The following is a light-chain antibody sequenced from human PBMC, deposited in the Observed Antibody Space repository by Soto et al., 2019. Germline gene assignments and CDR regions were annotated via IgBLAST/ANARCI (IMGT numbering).Light chain of an antibody. Sequence: EIVMAQSPATLSVSPGETAILSCRASQNIGSNLAWYQQKPGQAPRLLIYGASNRATGIPDRFGGSGSGTDFTLTISSVEAEDFGVYYCQQRNDWPRNSFGQGTRLEIK. V-gene: IGKV3D-15*01. CDR2: GAS. CDR3: QQRNDWPRNS. J-gene: IGKJ5*01. CDR1: QNIGSN.